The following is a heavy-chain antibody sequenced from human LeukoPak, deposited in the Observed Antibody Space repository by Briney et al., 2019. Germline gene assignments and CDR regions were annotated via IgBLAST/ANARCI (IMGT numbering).Heavy chain of an antibody. CDR1: GFTFSSYA. CDR2: ISYDGSNK. Sequence: GGSLRLSCAASGFTFSSYAMHWVRQAPGKGLEWVAVISYDGSNKYYADSVKGRFTISRDNSKNTLYLQMNSLRAEDTAVYYCARDSAGATFDYWGQGTLVTVSS. J-gene: IGHJ4*02. CDR3: ARDSAGATFDY. D-gene: IGHD1-26*01. V-gene: IGHV3-30-3*01.